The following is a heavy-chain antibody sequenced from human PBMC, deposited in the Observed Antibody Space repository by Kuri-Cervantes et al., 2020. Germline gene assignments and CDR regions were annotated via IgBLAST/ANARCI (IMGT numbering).Heavy chain of an antibody. CDR3: ARRGDDYYDSSGYFDY. V-gene: IGHV4-30-4*08. CDR1: GDSIDSGDYY. J-gene: IGHJ4*02. Sequence: LRLSCTVSGDSIDSGDYYWSWIRQPPGEGLEWIGYIYYSGSTYYNPSLKSRVTISVDTSKNQFSLKLSSVTAADTAVYYCARRGDDYYDSSGYFDYWGQGTLVTVSS. CDR2: IYYSGST. D-gene: IGHD3-22*01.